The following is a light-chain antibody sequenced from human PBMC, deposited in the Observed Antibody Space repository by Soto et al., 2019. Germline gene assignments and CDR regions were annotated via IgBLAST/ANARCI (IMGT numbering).Light chain of an antibody. J-gene: IGKJ5*01. Sequence: EIVMTQSPATLSVSPGERATLSCRASQSVSINLAWYQRKPGQAPRLLIYGASSRATGIPDRFSGSGSGTDFTLTISRLEPEDFAVYYCQQYGSSPITFGQGTRLEIK. CDR3: QQYGSSPIT. CDR1: QSVSIN. V-gene: IGKV3-20*01. CDR2: GAS.